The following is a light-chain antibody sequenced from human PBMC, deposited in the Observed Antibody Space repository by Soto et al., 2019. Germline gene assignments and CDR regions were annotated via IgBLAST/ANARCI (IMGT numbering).Light chain of an antibody. CDR1: QSISNW. V-gene: IGKV1-5*01. J-gene: IGKJ2*01. CDR2: GAS. Sequence: DIQMTQSPSTLSASVGDRVTITCRASQSISNWLAWYQQKPGKAPKLLISGASSLESGVPSRFSGSGSGTEFTLTISSLQPDDFATYYCQHYDSHSYTFGQGTKLEIK. CDR3: QHYDSHSYT.